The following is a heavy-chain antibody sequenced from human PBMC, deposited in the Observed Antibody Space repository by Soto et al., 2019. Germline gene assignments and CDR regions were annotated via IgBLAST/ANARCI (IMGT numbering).Heavy chain of an antibody. CDR1: GFTFSSYG. J-gene: IGHJ4*02. CDR2: ISYDGSNK. Sequence: TVGSLRLSCAASGFTFSSYGMHRVRQAPGKGLEWVAVISYDGSNKYYADSVKGRFTISRDNSKNTLYLQMNSLRAEDTAVYYCAKTPGVRDYYFDYWGQGTLVTVSS. V-gene: IGHV3-30*18. D-gene: IGHD3-10*01. CDR3: AKTPGVRDYYFDY.